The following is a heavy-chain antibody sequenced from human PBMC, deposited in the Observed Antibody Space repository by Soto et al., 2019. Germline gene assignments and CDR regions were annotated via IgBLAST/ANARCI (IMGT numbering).Heavy chain of an antibody. Sequence: QVQLVQSGAEVKKPGSSVKVSCKASGGTFSSYAISWVRQAPGQGLEWMGGIIPIFGPANYAQKFQGRVTITADESTNTAYMELRSLRSEETAVYYCASSYRELAGITGSTYYSSGMDFLCQGTTVTVSS. CDR3: ASSYRELAGITGSTYYSSGMDF. CDR1: GGTFSSYA. D-gene: IGHD1-7*01. CDR2: IIPIFGPA. V-gene: IGHV1-69*01. J-gene: IGHJ6*02.